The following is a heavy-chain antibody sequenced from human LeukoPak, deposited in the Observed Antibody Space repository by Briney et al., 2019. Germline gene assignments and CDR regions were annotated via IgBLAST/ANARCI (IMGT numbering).Heavy chain of an antibody. CDR3: ARGSTARYYYDSSGYYRGAFDY. V-gene: IGHV1-18*01. J-gene: IGHJ4*02. CDR2: ISGYNGHT. Sequence: ASVKVSCKASGYTFTNYGISWVRQAPGQGLEWMGGISGYNGHTNYAQKLQGRVTITTDTATSTAYMELRSLRSDDTAVYYCARGSTARYYYDSSGYYRGAFDYWGQGTLVTVSS. D-gene: IGHD3-22*01. CDR1: GYTFTNYG.